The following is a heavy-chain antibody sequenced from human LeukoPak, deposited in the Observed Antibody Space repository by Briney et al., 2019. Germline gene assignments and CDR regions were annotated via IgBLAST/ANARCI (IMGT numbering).Heavy chain of an antibody. Sequence: PSETLSLTCTVSGGSISSYYWNWIRQPPGKGLGWIGNIYYSGSTNYNPSLKSRVTISVDTSKNQFSLKLSSVTAADTAAYYCARRQGFYDFWSGYPGAFDIWGQGTMVTVSS. CDR2: IYYSGST. V-gene: IGHV4-59*12. J-gene: IGHJ3*02. CDR3: ARRQGFYDFWSGYPGAFDI. D-gene: IGHD3-3*01. CDR1: GGSISSYY.